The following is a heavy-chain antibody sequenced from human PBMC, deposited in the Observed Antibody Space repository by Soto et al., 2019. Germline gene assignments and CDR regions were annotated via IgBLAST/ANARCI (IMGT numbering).Heavy chain of an antibody. D-gene: IGHD3-3*01. J-gene: IGHJ4*02. CDR3: AITGAGYYIV. CDR1: GFTVSSNY. Sequence: GGSLRLSCAASGFTVSSNYLSWVRQAPGKGLEWVSVIFSADNTHYADSVKGRFTISRDNSKNTVFLQMNSLRAEDTAVYYCAITGAGYYIVWGQGTPVTAPQ. CDR2: IFSADNT. V-gene: IGHV3-53*01.